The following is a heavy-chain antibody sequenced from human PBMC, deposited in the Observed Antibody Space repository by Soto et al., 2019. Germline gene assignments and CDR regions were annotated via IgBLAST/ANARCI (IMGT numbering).Heavy chain of an antibody. CDR2: ISGNGGDT. CDR1: GFTFSSYA. J-gene: IGHJ4*02. D-gene: IGHD3-22*01. V-gene: IGHV3-23*01. CDR3: AKGHYYDSSAYQDY. Sequence: PGGSLRLSCAASGFTFSSYAMSWVRQAPGKGLEWVSVISGNGGDTYYADSVKGRFTISRDNSKNTLYVQMNSLRAEDTAVYYCAKGHYYDSSAYQDYWGQGTLVTVSS.